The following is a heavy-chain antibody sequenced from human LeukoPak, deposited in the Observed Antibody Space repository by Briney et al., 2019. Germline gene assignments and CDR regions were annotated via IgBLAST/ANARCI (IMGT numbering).Heavy chain of an antibody. Sequence: PGGSLRLSCAASGFTFSSYGMHRVRQAPGKGLEWVAVISYDGSNKYYADSVKGRFTISRDNSKNTLYLQMNSLRAEDTAVYYCARDHRGVRDYFDYWGQGTLVTVSS. CDR1: GFTFSSYG. J-gene: IGHJ4*02. CDR3: ARDHRGVRDYFDY. CDR2: ISYDGSNK. D-gene: IGHD3-10*01. V-gene: IGHV3-30*03.